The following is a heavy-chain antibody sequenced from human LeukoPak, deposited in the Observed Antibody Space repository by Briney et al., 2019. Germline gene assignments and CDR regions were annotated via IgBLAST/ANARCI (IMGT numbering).Heavy chain of an antibody. CDR3: AKDFGAISYFFDY. CDR1: GFTFDDYG. J-gene: IGHJ4*02. Sequence: GGSLRLSCAASGFTFDDYGMHWVRQAPGKGLEWVSGISWNSGSIGYADSVKGRFTISRDNAKNSLYLQMNSLRAEDTALYYCAKDFGAISYFFDYWGQGTLVTVST. V-gene: IGHV3-9*01. CDR2: ISWNSGSI. D-gene: IGHD3-10*01.